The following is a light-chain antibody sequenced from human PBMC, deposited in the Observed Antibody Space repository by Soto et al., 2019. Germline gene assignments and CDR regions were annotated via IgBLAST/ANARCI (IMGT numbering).Light chain of an antibody. CDR2: AAS. Sequence: GARVTITCRASQGISNSLAWYQQKPGKAPKLLIYAASTLQSGVPSRFSGSGTGTDFTLTINSLQPEDFAVYYCQQANSFPLTFGGGTKVDIK. CDR3: QQANSFPLT. V-gene: IGKV1-12*01. J-gene: IGKJ4*01. CDR1: QGISNS.